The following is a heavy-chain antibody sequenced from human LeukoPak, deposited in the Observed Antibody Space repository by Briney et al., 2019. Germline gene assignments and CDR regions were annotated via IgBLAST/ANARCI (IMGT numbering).Heavy chain of an antibody. Sequence: GGSLRLSCAASGFTFSSYWMHWVRQAPGKGLIWVSRINTDGSSTTYADSVKGRFTISRDNAKNTLYLQMNNLRAEDTAVYYCARVLDRSGYLQSFDYWGQGSLVAVSS. CDR1: GFTFSSYW. CDR3: ARVLDRSGYLQSFDY. V-gene: IGHV3-74*01. CDR2: INTDGSST. J-gene: IGHJ4*02. D-gene: IGHD3-22*01.